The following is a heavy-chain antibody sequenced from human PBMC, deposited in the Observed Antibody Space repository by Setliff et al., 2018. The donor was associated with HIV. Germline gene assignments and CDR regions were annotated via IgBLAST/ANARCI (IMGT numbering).Heavy chain of an antibody. CDR1: GGSISSSSYY. D-gene: IGHD2-15*01. CDR2: IYYSGST. CDR3: ASRGYCSGGSCYIYYYDYGMDV. V-gene: IGHV4-39*01. J-gene: IGHJ6*02. Sequence: SETLSLTCTVSGGSISSSSYYWGWIRQPPGKGLAWIGSIYYSGSTYYNPSLKSRVTISVDTSKNQFSLKLSSVTAADTAVYYGASRGYCSGGSCYIYYYDYGMDVWGQGATVTVSS.